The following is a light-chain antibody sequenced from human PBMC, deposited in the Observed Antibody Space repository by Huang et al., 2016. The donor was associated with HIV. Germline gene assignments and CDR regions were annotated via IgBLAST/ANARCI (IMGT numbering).Light chain of an antibody. J-gene: IGKJ1*01. V-gene: IGKV3-15*01. Sequence: EIVMTQSPATLSVSPGDRATLSCRASRSIGSNLAWYQQRRGQAPRLLIYAASTRATGIPARFSGSGSGTEFTLTVSSLQSEDFAVYYCQQHNSWPRTFGQGTRV. CDR3: QQHNSWPRT. CDR1: RSIGSN. CDR2: AAS.